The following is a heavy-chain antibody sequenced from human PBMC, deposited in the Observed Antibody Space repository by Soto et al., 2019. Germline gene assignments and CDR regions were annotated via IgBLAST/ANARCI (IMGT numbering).Heavy chain of an antibody. CDR3: AKHDYADSGYSKSNY. Sequence: VQMLESGGGLVQPGGSLRLSCAASGFTFSNSAMSWVRQAPGKGLEWVSAISGSGTATNYADSVKGRFTISRDNSKNTLYLEMNSLRVEDTAVYYCAKHDYADSGYSKSNYWGQGTLVTASS. J-gene: IGHJ4*02. CDR1: GFTFSNSA. CDR2: ISGSGTAT. D-gene: IGHD3-22*01. V-gene: IGHV3-23*01.